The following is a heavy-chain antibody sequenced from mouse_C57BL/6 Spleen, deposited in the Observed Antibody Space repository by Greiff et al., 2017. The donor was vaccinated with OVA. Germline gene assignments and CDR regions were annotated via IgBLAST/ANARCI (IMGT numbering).Heavy chain of an antibody. CDR3: TRRYDYDSAMDY. D-gene: IGHD2-4*01. CDR2: IRNKANNHAT. Sequence: EVKVDESGGGLVQPGGSMKLSCAASGFTFSDAWMDWVRQSPEKGLEWVAEIRNKANNHATYYAESVKGRFTISRDDSKSSVYLQMNSLRAEDTGIYYCTRRYDYDSAMDYWGQGTSVTVSS. V-gene: IGHV6-6*01. J-gene: IGHJ4*01. CDR1: GFTFSDAW.